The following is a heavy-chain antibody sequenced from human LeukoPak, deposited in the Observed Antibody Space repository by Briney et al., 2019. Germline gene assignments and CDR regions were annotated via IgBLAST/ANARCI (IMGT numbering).Heavy chain of an antibody. Sequence: ASVKVSCKASGGTFSSYAISWVRQAPGQGPEWMGGIIPISGTANYAQKFQGRVTITADKSTSTAYMELSSLRSEDTAVYYCARAPYSNYDAFDIWGQGTMVTVSS. D-gene: IGHD4-11*01. CDR2: IIPISGTA. J-gene: IGHJ3*02. V-gene: IGHV1-69*06. CDR3: ARAPYSNYDAFDI. CDR1: GGTFSSYA.